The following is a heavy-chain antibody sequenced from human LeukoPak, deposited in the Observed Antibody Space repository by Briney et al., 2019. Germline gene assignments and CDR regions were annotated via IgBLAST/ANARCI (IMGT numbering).Heavy chain of an antibody. J-gene: IGHJ2*01. Sequence: PSQTLSLTCTVSGGSISSGGYYWSWIRQHPGKGLEWIGYIYYSGSTYYNPSLKSRVTISVDTSKNQFSLKLSSVTAADTAVYYCARANIVVVPDQDWYFDLWGRGTLVTVSS. V-gene: IGHV4-31*03. D-gene: IGHD2-2*01. CDR2: IYYSGST. CDR1: GGSISSGGYY. CDR3: ARANIVVVPDQDWYFDL.